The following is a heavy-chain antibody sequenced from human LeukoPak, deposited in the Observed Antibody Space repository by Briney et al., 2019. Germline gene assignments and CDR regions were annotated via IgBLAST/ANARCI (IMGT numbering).Heavy chain of an antibody. D-gene: IGHD4-17*01. V-gene: IGHV3-21*04. CDR3: AKSLVTVTNYFDY. Sequence: SGGSLRLSCAASGFTFSSYSMNWVRQAPGKGLEWVSSISSSSSYIYYADSVKGRFTISRDNAKNSLYLQMNSLRAEDTAVYYCAKSLVTVTNYFDYWGQGTLVTVSS. CDR2: ISSSSSYI. J-gene: IGHJ4*02. CDR1: GFTFSSYS.